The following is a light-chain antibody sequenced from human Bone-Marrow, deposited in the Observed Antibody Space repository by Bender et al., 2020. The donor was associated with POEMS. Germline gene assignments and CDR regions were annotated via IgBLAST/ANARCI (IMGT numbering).Light chain of an antibody. CDR1: SSNFGNNA. CDR3: SSWDDSLNGWV. Sequence: SGTSSNFGNNAANWYQNVPGTAPKLLIYSNNQRPSGVPDRFSASTSGTSASLAISGLHSDDEADYYCSSWDDSLNGWVFGGGTKLTVL. J-gene: IGLJ3*02. V-gene: IGLV1-44*01. CDR2: SNN.